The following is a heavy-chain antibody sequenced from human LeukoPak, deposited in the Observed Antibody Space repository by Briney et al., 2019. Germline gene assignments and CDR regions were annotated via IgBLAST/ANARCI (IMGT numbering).Heavy chain of an antibody. CDR2: INPSGGST. V-gene: IGHV1-46*01. Sequence: GASVKVSCKASGYTFTGYYMHWVRQAPGQGLEWMGIINPSGGSTSYAQKFQGRVTMTRDTSTSTVYMELSSLRSEDTAVYYCARDQVAEDGNNWFDPWGQGTLVTVSS. CDR1: GYTFTGYY. D-gene: IGHD6-19*01. J-gene: IGHJ5*02. CDR3: ARDQVAEDGNNWFDP.